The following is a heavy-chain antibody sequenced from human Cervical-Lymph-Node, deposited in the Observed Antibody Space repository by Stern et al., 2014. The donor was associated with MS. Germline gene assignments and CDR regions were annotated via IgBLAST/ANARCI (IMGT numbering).Heavy chain of an antibody. V-gene: IGHV1-24*01. D-gene: IGHD3-3*01. CDR2: FDTEDVEH. CDR1: GYTLTGLS. CDR3: ATDRDDFRSGYSAPTKGYGLDV. Sequence: VQLVESGAEVKKPGASVKVSCTVSGYTLTGLSMHWGRQAHGTGLEWMGGFDTEDVEHLYAKKVQGRVTMTEDTSTDTAYMELSSLRSEDTAVYYCATDRDDFRSGYSAPTKGYGLDVWGQGTTVTVTS. J-gene: IGHJ6*02.